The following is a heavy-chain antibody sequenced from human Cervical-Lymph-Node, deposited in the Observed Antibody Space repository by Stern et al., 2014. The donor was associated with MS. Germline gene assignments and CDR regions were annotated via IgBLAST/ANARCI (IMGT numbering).Heavy chain of an antibody. CDR3: ALSSETSDRWYSLGYDL. CDR2: IFPVFGTP. J-gene: IGHJ5*02. D-gene: IGHD6-13*01. Sequence: VQLVESGAEGTTPGSSVKVSCKASGGTFSKFPSSWVRQAPGQGLEWMGVIFPVFGTPTYAQEFRGRVTITADVSTSTVYMELSSLRSDDTAVYYCALSSETSDRWYSLGYDLWGQGTLVTVSS. CDR1: GGTFSKFP. V-gene: IGHV1-69*01.